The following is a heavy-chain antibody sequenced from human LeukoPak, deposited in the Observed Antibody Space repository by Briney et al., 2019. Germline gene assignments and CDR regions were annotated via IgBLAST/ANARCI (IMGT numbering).Heavy chain of an antibody. Sequence: GGSLRLSCVASGFTFSKNWMHWVRQAPGKGLEWVAVISYDGSNKYYADSVKGRFTISRDNSKNTLYLQMNSLRAEDTAVYYCARDPSYYYDSSGLDYWGQGTLVTVSS. D-gene: IGHD3-22*01. CDR3: ARDPSYYYDSSGLDY. V-gene: IGHV3-30*03. J-gene: IGHJ4*02. CDR1: GFTFSKNW. CDR2: ISYDGSNK.